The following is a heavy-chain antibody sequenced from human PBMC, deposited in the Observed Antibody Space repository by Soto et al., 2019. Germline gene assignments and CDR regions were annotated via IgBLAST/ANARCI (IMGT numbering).Heavy chain of an antibody. CDR2: ISHSGSA. CDR3: ARGLSGGFDY. J-gene: IGHJ4*02. V-gene: IGHV4-38-2*01. CDR1: GYSISSDYY. D-gene: IGHD7-27*01. Sequence: SETLSLTCAVSGYSISSDYYWGWIRQPPGKGLEWIGSISHSGSAYYNPSLKTRVTMSVDTSKNQFSLKLSSVTAADTALYYCARGLSGGFDYWGQGTLVTVSS.